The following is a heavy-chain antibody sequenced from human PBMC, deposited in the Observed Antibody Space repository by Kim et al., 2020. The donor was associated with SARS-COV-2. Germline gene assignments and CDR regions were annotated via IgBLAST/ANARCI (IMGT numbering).Heavy chain of an antibody. V-gene: IGHV1-69*01. CDR3: ATQPTSTVTTGDY. J-gene: IGHJ4*02. Sequence: YAQKFQGRVTITADESTSTAYMELSSLRSEDTAVYYCATQPTSTVTTGDYWGQGTLVTVSS. D-gene: IGHD4-17*01.